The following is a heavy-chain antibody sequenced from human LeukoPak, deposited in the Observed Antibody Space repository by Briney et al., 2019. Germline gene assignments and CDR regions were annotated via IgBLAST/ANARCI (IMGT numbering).Heavy chain of an antibody. D-gene: IGHD6-13*01. J-gene: IGHJ4*02. V-gene: IGHV4-59*01. Sequence: SETLSLTCTVSGGSISSYYWSWIRQPPGKGLEWIGYIYYSGSTNYNPSLKSRVTMSVDTSKNQFSLKLSSVTAVDTAVYYCARERSSSPNYFVYWGQGTLVTVSS. CDR2: IYYSGST. CDR1: GGSISSYY. CDR3: ARERSSSPNYFVY.